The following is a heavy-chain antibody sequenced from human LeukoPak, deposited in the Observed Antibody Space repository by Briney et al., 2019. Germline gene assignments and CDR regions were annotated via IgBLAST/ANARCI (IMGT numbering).Heavy chain of an antibody. CDR3: GRDRAVTWTGAVNI. V-gene: IGHV3-7*01. J-gene: IGHJ3*02. CDR2: IKQDGSQK. Sequence: GGSLRLSCAASGFTFSRYWMSWVRQAPGKGLEYVANIKQDGSQKFYIDSVKGRFTISRDNAKTSVYLQMNSLGVEDTAVYYCGRDRAVTWTGAVNIWGQGTMVTVSS. CDR1: GFTFSRYW. D-gene: IGHD6-19*01.